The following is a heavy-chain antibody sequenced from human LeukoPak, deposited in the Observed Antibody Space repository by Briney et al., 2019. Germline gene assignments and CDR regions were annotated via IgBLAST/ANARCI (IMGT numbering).Heavy chain of an antibody. V-gene: IGHV4-59*01. D-gene: IGHD3-10*02. J-gene: IGHJ4*02. CDR1: GGSISSYY. CDR2: IYYSGST. CDR3: ARGVFGEYPFDY. Sequence: PSETLSLTCTVSGGSISSYYWSWIRPPPGKGLEWIGYIYYSGSTNYNPSLKSRVTISVDTSKNQFSLKLSSVTAADTAVYYCARGVFGEYPFDYWGQGTLVTVSS.